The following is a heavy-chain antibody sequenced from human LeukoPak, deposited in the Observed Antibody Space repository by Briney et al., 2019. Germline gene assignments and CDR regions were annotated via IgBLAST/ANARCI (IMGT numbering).Heavy chain of an antibody. CDR2: ISAYNGNT. Sequence: GASVKVSCKASGYTFTSYGISWVRQAPGQGREWMGWISAYNGNTNYAQKLQGRVTMTTDTSTSTAYMELRSLRSDDTAVYYCAREYYDSSGPVFDYWGQGTLVTVSS. J-gene: IGHJ4*02. D-gene: IGHD3-22*01. CDR1: GYTFTSYG. V-gene: IGHV1-18*01. CDR3: AREYYDSSGPVFDY.